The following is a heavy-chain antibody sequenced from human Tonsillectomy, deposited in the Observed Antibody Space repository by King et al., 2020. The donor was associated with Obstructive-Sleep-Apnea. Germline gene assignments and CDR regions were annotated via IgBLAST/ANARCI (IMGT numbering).Heavy chain of an antibody. Sequence: VQLVESGGGLVKPGGSLRLSCEVSGFTFSDAWMSGVRQAPGKGLEWVGRIKRKIGGGTTDYAAPVKGRFTTSRDDSQTTAYLQMNSLKTEDTAVYFCAHIIVVPAALHHWGQGTLVTVSS. V-gene: IGHV3-15*01. CDR3: AHIIVVPAALHH. CDR1: GFTFSDAW. J-gene: IGHJ5*02. CDR2: IKRKIGGGTT. D-gene: IGHD2-2*02.